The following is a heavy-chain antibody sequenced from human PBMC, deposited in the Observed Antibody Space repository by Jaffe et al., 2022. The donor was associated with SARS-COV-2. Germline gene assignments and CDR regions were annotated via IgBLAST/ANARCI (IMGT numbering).Heavy chain of an antibody. CDR1: GGSIRSDNYY. V-gene: IGHV4-61*02. Sequence: QVQLQESGPGLVKPSQTLSLSCTVSGGSIRSDNYYWSWIRQPAGKGLEWIGRIYTSGGTNYNPSLKTRVTISLDTSKNQFSLNLSSVTAADTAVYFCARGGILGAGISLDYWGQGTLVTVSS. J-gene: IGHJ4*02. CDR3: ARGGILGAGISLDY. CDR2: IYTSGGT. D-gene: IGHD6-13*01.